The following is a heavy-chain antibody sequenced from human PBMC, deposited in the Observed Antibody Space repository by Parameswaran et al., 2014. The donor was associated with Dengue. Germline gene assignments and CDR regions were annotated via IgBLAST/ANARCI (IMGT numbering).Heavy chain of an antibody. CDR3: ARRPTRGYSDYDLDY. Sequence: VRQMPGKGLEWMGKIDPSDSYTNYNPSFQGHVTISADKSISTAYLQWSSLTASDTAMYYCARRPTRGYSDYDLDYWGQGTLVTVSS. D-gene: IGHD5-12*01. CDR2: IDPSDSYT. V-gene: IGHV5-10-1*01. J-gene: IGHJ4*02.